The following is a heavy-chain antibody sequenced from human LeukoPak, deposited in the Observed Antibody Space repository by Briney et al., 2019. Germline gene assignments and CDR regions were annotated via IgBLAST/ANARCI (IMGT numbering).Heavy chain of an antibody. CDR1: GGSISSYY. D-gene: IGHD2-2*01. Sequence: SETLSLTCTVSGGSISSYYWGWIRQPPGKGLEWIGDIYYSGSTNYNASLKSRVAISVDASKNQLSLKLSSVTAADTEVYYCARGRSCSSSSCPWYYYYGMDVWGQGTTVTVSS. CDR3: ARGRSCSSSSCPWYYYYGMDV. V-gene: IGHV4-59*01. CDR2: IYYSGST. J-gene: IGHJ6*02.